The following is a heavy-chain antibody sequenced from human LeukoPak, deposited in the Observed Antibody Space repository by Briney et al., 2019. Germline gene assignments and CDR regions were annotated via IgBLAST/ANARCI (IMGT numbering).Heavy chain of an antibody. Sequence: ASVKVSCKASGYTFTSYGISWVRQAPGQGLEWMGWISAYNGNTNYAQKFQGRVTMTRDMSTSTVYMELSSLRSEDAALYYCARGPHCNGGTCYLPDYWGQGTLVTVSS. V-gene: IGHV1-18*01. J-gene: IGHJ4*02. CDR1: GYTFTSYG. CDR2: ISAYNGNT. CDR3: ARGPHCNGGTCYLPDY. D-gene: IGHD2-15*01.